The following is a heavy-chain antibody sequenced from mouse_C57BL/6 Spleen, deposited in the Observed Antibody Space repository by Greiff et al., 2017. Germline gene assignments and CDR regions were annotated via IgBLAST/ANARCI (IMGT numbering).Heavy chain of an antibody. Sequence: QVQLKESGAELVKPGASVKLSCKASGYTFTEYTIHWVKQRSGQGLEWIGWFYPGSGSIKYNEKFKDKATLTADKSSSTVYMELSRLTSEDSAVXFCARHETKSISSGNSAWVALTGQKALGSVSA. J-gene: IGHJ3*01. CDR3: ARHETKSISSGNSAWVAL. CDR2: FYPGSGSI. V-gene: IGHV1-62-2*01. CDR1: GYTFTEYT. D-gene: IGHD2-1*01.